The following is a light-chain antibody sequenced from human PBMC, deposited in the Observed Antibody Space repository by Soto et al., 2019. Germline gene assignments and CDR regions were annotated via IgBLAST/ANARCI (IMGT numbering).Light chain of an antibody. CDR2: KVS. CDR3: QQYNNWPRT. V-gene: IGKV2-24*01. J-gene: IGKJ5*01. CDR1: QSLVHSDGNTY. Sequence: DIVMTQTPLSSPVTLGQAASISCRSSQSLVHSDGNTYLSWYQQRPGQPPRLLIYKVSDRFSGVPDRFSGSGGGTDFTLTITSLQSEDFAVYWCQQYNNWPRTFGPGTRLEIK.